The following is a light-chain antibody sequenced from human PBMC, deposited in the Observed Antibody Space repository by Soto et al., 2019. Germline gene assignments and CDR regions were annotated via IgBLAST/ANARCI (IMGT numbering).Light chain of an antibody. J-gene: IGKJ5*01. CDR1: QSISSY. Sequence: DIQLTQSPSSLSASVGDRVTITCRASQSISSYLNWYQQKPGKAPNLLIYAASSLQSGVPSRFSGSGSGTDFTLTISSLQPEDFATYYCQQSYSTPTTLGQGTRLEIK. V-gene: IGKV1-39*01. CDR3: QQSYSTPTT. CDR2: AAS.